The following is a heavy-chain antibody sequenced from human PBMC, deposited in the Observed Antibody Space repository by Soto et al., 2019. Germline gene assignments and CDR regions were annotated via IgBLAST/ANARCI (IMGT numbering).Heavy chain of an antibody. CDR2: ISGSGGST. CDR1: GFTFSSYA. CDR3: AKGPSLRFLEWLPRFDP. Sequence: GGSLRLSCAASGFTFSSYAMSWVRQAPGKGLEWVSAISGSGGSTYYADSVKGRFTISRDNSKNTLYLQMNSLRAEDTAVYYCAKGPSLRFLEWLPRFDPWGQGTLVTVSS. J-gene: IGHJ5*02. D-gene: IGHD3-3*01. V-gene: IGHV3-23*01.